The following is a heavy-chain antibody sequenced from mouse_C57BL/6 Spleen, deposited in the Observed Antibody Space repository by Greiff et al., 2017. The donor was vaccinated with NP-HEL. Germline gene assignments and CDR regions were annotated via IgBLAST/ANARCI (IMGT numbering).Heavy chain of an antibody. CDR1: GYTFTSYW. CDR3: ARRGSYYGSYFDY. CDR2: IDPSDSYT. D-gene: IGHD1-1*01. Sequence: QVQLQQPGAELVRPGTSVKLSCKASGYTFTSYWMHWVKQRPGQGLEWIGVIDPSDSYTNYNQKFKGKATLTVDTSSSTAYMQLSSLTSEDSAVYYCARRGSYYGSYFDYWGKGTTLTVSS. V-gene: IGHV1-59*01. J-gene: IGHJ2*01.